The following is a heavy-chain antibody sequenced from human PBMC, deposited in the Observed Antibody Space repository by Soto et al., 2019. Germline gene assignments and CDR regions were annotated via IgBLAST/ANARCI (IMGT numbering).Heavy chain of an antibody. D-gene: IGHD1-26*01. CDR3: ARLQGIVGATLGY. V-gene: IGHV5-51*01. CDR1: GYSFTSYG. J-gene: IGHJ4*02. CDR2: IYPGDSDT. Sequence: GESLKISCKGSGYSFTSYGIGCVRQMPGKGLEWMGIIYPGDSDTRYSPSFQGQVTLSADKSISTAYLQWSSLKASDTAMYYCARLQGIVGATLGYWGQGTLVTVSS.